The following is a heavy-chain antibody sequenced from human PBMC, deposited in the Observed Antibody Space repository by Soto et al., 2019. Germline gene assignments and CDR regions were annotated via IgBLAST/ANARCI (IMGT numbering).Heavy chain of an antibody. Sequence: GASVKVSCKASGYTFSGYYMQWVRQAPGQGLEWMGWINPSSGDTNYAQKFQGRVTMTRDTSISTAYMELSRLTSADTAVYWCARDVVAGRYYYGMDVWGQGTTVTVSS. D-gene: IGHD6-19*01. CDR2: INPSSGDT. CDR1: GYTFSGYY. CDR3: ARDVVAGRYYYGMDV. J-gene: IGHJ6*02. V-gene: IGHV1-2*02.